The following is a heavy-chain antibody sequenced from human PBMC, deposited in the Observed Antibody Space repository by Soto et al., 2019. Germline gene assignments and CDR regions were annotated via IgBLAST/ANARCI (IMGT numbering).Heavy chain of an antibody. CDR1: GFTFSSYA. J-gene: IGHJ6*02. D-gene: IGHD1-26*01. Sequence: GGSLRLSCAASGFTFSSYAMSWVRQAPGKGLEWVSAISGSGGSTYYADSVKGRFTISRDNSKNTLYLQMNSLRAEDTAVYYCAKDRESGSYFPYYGMDVWGQGTTVTVSS. CDR2: ISGSGGST. V-gene: IGHV3-23*01. CDR3: AKDRESGSYFPYYGMDV.